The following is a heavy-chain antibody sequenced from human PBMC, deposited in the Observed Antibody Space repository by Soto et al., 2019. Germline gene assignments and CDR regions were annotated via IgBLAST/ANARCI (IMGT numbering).Heavy chain of an antibody. J-gene: IGHJ4*02. Sequence: EVQLLESGGALFQPGGSLRLPCAASGFTFSSYAMSWVRQAPGKGLEWVSTISGNGGSTYYADSVKGRFTFSRDNSKNTLYLQMNSLRAEDTAVYYCAKMGTSIAAPVDYWGQGTLVTVPS. V-gene: IGHV3-23*01. CDR2: ISGNGGST. D-gene: IGHD6-6*01. CDR1: GFTFSSYA. CDR3: AKMGTSIAAPVDY.